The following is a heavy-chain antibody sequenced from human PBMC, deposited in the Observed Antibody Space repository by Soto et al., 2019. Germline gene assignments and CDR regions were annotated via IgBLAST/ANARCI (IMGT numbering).Heavy chain of an antibody. CDR1: GGTFSSYT. Sequence: SVKVSCKASGGTFSSYTISWVRQAPGQGLEWMGRIIPILGIANYAQKFQGRVTITADKSTSTAYMELSSLRSEDTAVYYCARAKSGYSSGWYGFAYWGQGTLVTVSS. D-gene: IGHD6-19*01. CDR2: IIPILGIA. J-gene: IGHJ4*02. CDR3: ARAKSGYSSGWYGFAY. V-gene: IGHV1-69*02.